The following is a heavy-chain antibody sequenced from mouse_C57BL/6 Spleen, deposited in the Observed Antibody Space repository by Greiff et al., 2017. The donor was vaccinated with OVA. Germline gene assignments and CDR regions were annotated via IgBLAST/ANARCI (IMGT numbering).Heavy chain of an antibody. CDR2: INPSNGGT. V-gene: IGHV1-53*01. J-gene: IGHJ1*03. Sequence: QVQLQQPGTELVKPGASVKLSCKASGYTFTSYWMHWVKQRPGQGLEWIGNINPSNGGTTYNEKFKSKATLTVDKSSSTAYMQLSSLTSEDSAVYYCARDYYGSSYWYFDVWGTGTTVTVSS. D-gene: IGHD1-1*01. CDR1: GYTFTSYW. CDR3: ARDYYGSSYWYFDV.